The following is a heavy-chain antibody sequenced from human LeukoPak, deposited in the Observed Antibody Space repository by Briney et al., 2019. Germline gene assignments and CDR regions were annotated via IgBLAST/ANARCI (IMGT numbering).Heavy chain of an antibody. D-gene: IGHD5-24*01. CDR2: LRYDGSKT. CDR3: VKDFVGWQQLSTGPFDF. CDR1: GFIFSTYG. V-gene: IGHV3-30*02. Sequence: LPGGSLRLSCAASGFIFSTYGMHWVRQAPGKGLEWAAFLRYDGSKTQYVDSVKGRFTVSREQSKNTLYLQMNSLRFEDTAVYYCVKDFVGWQQLSTGPFDFWGQGTPVTVSS. J-gene: IGHJ4*02.